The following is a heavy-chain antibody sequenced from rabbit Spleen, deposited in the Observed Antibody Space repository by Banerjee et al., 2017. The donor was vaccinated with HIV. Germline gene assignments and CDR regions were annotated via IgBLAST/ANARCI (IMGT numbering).Heavy chain of an antibody. D-gene: IGHD8-1*01. CDR2: IYSGGSA. CDR3: ASGGTTYSSGFNL. Sequence: QEQLEESGGDLVKPGTSLTLTCTASGSDINAYIITWVRQAPGKGLEYIGFIYSGGSAYYASWVNGRFTISRSTSLNAVTLQMTSLTVADTATYFCASGGTTYSSGFNLWGPGTLVTVS. J-gene: IGHJ4*01. V-gene: IGHV1S47*01. CDR1: GSDINAYI.